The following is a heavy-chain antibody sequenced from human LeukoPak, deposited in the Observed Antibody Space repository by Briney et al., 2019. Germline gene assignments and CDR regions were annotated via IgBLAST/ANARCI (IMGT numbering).Heavy chain of an antibody. CDR3: AKEGALIAGCAFDM. V-gene: IGHV3-23*01. D-gene: IGHD2-21*01. CDR1: GFSFSSQT. CDR2: LRRSGDA. J-gene: IGHJ3*02. Sequence: PGGSLTLSCAVSGFSFSSQTMTWVRQAPGKGLEWVSVLRRSGDAHYADSVEGRFTISRDISKSTLFLQMNSLRAEDTALYYCAKEGALIAGCAFDMWGRGTMVTVSS.